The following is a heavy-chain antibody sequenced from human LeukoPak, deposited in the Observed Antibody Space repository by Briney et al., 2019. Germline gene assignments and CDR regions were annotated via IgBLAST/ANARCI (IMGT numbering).Heavy chain of an antibody. V-gene: IGHV3-23*01. CDR1: GFTFSSYA. D-gene: IGHD3-22*01. J-gene: IGHJ4*02. CDR3: AKTDSSGSLTYFDF. Sequence: PGGSLRLSCAASGFTFSSYAITWVRQAPGKGLEWVSGITNSGGSKYYGDSVKGRFTISRDNSKNTVYLQMDSLRAEDTAVYYCAKTDSSGSLTYFDFWGQGTLVAVSS. CDR2: ITNSGGSK.